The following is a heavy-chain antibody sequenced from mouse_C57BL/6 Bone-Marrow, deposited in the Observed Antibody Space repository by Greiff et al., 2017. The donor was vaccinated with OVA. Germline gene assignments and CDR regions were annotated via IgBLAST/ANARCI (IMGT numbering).Heavy chain of an antibody. CDR1: GYTFTGYW. CDR2: ILPGSGST. D-gene: IGHD1-1*01. Sequence: QVQLQQSGAELMKPGASVKLSCKATGYTFTGYWIEWVKQRPGHGLEWIGEILPGSGSTNYNETLKGKATFTADTSSNTAYMQLSSLTTEDSAIYYCARDPHFYYGSSYDYFDYWGQGTTLTVSS. CDR3: ARDPHFYYGSSYDYFDY. V-gene: IGHV1-9*01. J-gene: IGHJ2*01.